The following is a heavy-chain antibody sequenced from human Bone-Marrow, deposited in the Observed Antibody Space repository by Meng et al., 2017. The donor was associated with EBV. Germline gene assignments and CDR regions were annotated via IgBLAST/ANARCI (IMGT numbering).Heavy chain of an antibody. CDR2: IPSDGSHNK. CDR1: GFTFSNYG. Sequence: QEQVVESGGGVVQAGRSLRLSCAASGFTFSNYGFHWVRQAPGKGPEWVAIIPSDGSHNKYYADSVKGRFTISRDNSKNTLYLQMNSLRTEDTAVYYCAKDLSGRFDPWGQGTLVTVSS. J-gene: IGHJ5*02. V-gene: IGHV3-30*18. CDR3: AKDLSGRFDP. D-gene: IGHD1-14*01.